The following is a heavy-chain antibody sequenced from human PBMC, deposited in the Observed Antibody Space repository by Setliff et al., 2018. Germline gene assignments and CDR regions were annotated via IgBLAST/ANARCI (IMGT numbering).Heavy chain of an antibody. D-gene: IGHD5-18*01. CDR3: ARRVGSVGIQLPDY. Sequence: SETLSLTCAVYGGSFSGYYWSWIRQPPGKGLEWIGEINHSGSTNYNPSLKSRVTISVDTSKNQFSLKLSSVTAADTAVYYCARRVGSVGIQLPDYWGQGTLVTVSS. J-gene: IGHJ4*02. V-gene: IGHV4-34*01. CDR2: INHSGST. CDR1: GGSFSGYY.